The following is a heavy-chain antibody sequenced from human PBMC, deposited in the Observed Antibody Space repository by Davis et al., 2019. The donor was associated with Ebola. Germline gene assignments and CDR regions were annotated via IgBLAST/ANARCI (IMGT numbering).Heavy chain of an antibody. D-gene: IGHD2-8*01. CDR1: GFTFSGYW. Sequence: GESLKISCAGSGFTFSGYWMHWVRQAAGKGLVWVSRIKSDGSSISYADSVKGRFTISRDNAKNSLYLQMNSLRAEDTAVYYCARGFLGYCTHWGQGTLVTVSS. CDR2: IKSDGSSI. J-gene: IGHJ4*02. V-gene: IGHV3-74*01. CDR3: ARGFLGYCTH.